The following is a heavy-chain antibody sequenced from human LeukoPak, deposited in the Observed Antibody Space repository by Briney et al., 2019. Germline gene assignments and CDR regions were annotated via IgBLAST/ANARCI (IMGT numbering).Heavy chain of an antibody. Sequence: KPGGSLRLSCEVSGFTFSDHYMSWIRQAPGKRLEWVSYISSGSTYTNYADSVEGRFTISRDNAKNSLYLQMNSLRAEDTAVYYCARGDYGGDYLDYWGQGTLVTVSS. CDR2: ISSGSTYT. D-gene: IGHD4-23*01. CDR3: ARGDYGGDYLDY. V-gene: IGHV3-11*05. J-gene: IGHJ4*02. CDR1: GFTFSDHY.